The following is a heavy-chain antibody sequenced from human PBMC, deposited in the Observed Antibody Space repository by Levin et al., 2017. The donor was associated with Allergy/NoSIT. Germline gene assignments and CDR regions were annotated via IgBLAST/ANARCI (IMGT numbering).Heavy chain of an antibody. CDR2: IYWDDDK. CDR1: GFSLSTSGVG. Sequence: SGPTLVKPTQTLTLTCTFSGFSLSTSGVGVGWIRQPPGKALEWLALIYWDDDKRYSPSLKSRLTITKDTSKNQVVLTMTNMDPVDTATYYCAHTKEANTIAAAGIFDYWGQGTLVTVSS. V-gene: IGHV2-5*02. J-gene: IGHJ4*02. D-gene: IGHD6-13*01. CDR3: AHTKEANTIAAAGIFDY.